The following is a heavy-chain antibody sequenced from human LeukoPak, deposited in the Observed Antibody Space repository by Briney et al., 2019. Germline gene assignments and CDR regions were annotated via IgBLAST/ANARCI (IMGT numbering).Heavy chain of an antibody. CDR1: GFTVSNNY. Sequence: GGSLRLSCKASGFTVSNNYMTWVRQAPGKGLEWVSLIFGGGSTSYADSLKGRFTISRDSSKNTLYLQMNSLRAEDTAVYYCATDYCGGDCFPYFYSMDVWGQGTPVTVSS. V-gene: IGHV3-66*01. CDR3: ATDYCGGDCFPYFYSMDV. CDR2: IFGGGST. D-gene: IGHD2-21*02. J-gene: IGHJ6*02.